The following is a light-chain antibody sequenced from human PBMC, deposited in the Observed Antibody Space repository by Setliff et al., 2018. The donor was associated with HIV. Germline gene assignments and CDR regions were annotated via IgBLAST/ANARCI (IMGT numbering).Light chain of an antibody. Sequence: QSVLTQPASVSGSPGQSITISCTGTSSDVGGYNYVSWYQQHPGKASKPMIYEVSNRPSGVSNRFSGSKSGNTASLTISGLQAEDEADYYCSSYTNSIPYVFGTGTKVTVL. CDR2: EVS. CDR3: SSYTNSIPYV. J-gene: IGLJ1*01. V-gene: IGLV2-14*01. CDR1: SSDVGGYNY.